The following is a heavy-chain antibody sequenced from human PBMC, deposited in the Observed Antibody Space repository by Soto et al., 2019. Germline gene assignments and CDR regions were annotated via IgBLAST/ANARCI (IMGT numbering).Heavy chain of an antibody. J-gene: IGHJ4*02. CDR2: IYNSGST. CDR1: GGSISSGGYY. CDR3: ARAFDSSGYYPKGYYFDY. D-gene: IGHD3-22*01. V-gene: IGHV4-31*03. Sequence: SETLSLTCTVSGGSISSGGYYWSWIRQHPGKGLEWIGYIYNSGSTYYNPSLKSRVTISVDTSKNQFSLKLSSVTAAYTAVFYFARAFDSSGYYPKGYYFDYWGQGTLVTVSS.